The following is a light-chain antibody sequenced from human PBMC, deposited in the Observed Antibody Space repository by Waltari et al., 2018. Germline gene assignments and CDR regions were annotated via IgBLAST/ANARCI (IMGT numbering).Light chain of an antibody. CDR3: QHYNNWPPWT. CDR1: QSVNSN. CDR2: GAS. V-gene: IGKV3-15*01. Sequence: EIVMTQSPATLSVSPGERATLSCRASQSVNSNLAWYQQKPGQAPRLLIYGASTRATGIPARFSGSGSGTEFTLTITNLQSEDSAVYFCQHYNNWPPWTFGQGTKVEIK. J-gene: IGKJ1*01.